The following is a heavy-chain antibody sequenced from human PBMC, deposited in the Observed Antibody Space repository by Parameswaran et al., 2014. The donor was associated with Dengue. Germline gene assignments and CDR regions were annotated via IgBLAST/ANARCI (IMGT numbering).Heavy chain of an antibody. V-gene: IGHV2-5*02. CDR3: AHVAYYDSSGYSPGYFDY. D-gene: IGHD3-22*01. CDR2: IYWDDDK. Sequence: SGPTLVKPTQTLTLTCTFSGFSLSTSGVGVGWIRQPPGKALEWLALIYWDDDKRYSPSLKSRLTITKDTSKNQVVLTMTNMDPVDTATYYCAHVAYYDSSGYSPGYFDYWGQGTLVTVSS. J-gene: IGHJ4*02. CDR1: GFSLSTSGVG.